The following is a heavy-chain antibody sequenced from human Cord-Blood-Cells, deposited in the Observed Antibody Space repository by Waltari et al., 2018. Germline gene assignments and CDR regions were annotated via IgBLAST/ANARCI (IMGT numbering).Heavy chain of an antibody. J-gene: IGHJ4*02. V-gene: IGHV4-34*01. CDR3: ARGAEGSSSPCDF. D-gene: IGHD6-6*01. Sequence: QVQLQPWGAGLLKPSETLSLPCAVYGGSFSGYYWSWIRQPPGKGLECIGESNHSGSANHHPSLTVRLTTSVDTSKNESSVERSSVTAADTAVYYCARGAEGSSSPCDFWGQGTLVTVSS. CDR1: GGSFSGYY. CDR2: SNHSGSA.